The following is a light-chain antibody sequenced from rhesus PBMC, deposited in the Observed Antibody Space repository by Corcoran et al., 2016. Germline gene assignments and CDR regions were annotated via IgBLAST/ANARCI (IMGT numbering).Light chain of an antibody. J-gene: IGKJ2*01. Sequence: QVILTQSPATPSLSPGERATLSCRASQSVSSYLAWYQQKPGQAPRLLIYGASSRATGIPDRFSGSGSGTDFTLTIRSLEPEDVGVYHCYQHSSGYSFGQGTKVEI. CDR2: GAS. CDR1: QSVSSY. V-gene: IGKV3-10*01. CDR3: YQHSSGYS.